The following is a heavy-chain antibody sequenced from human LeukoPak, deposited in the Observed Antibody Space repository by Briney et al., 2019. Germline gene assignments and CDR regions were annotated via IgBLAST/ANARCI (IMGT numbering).Heavy chain of an antibody. CDR2: IIPIFGTT. J-gene: IGHJ6*02. V-gene: IGHV1-69*13. CDR1: GGTFSSYA. Sequence: WASVKVSCKASGGTFSSYAISWVRQAPGQGLEWMGGIIPIFGTTNYAQKFQGRVTISADGSTSTAYMELSSLRSEDTAVYYCARVKYSYESETDSYYYYGMDVWGQGTTVTVSS. D-gene: IGHD3-22*01. CDR3: ARVKYSYESETDSYYYYGMDV.